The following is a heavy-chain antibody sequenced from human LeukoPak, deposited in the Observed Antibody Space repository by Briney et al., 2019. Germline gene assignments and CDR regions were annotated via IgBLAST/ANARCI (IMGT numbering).Heavy chain of an antibody. D-gene: IGHD2-15*01. CDR3: ARGGIVVVVAATVWFDS. J-gene: IGHJ5*01. Sequence: GGSLRLSCAASGFTFSSYWMHWVRQAPGKGLVWVSRINSDGSSTSYADSVKSRFTISRDNAKNTLYLQMNSLRAEDTAVYYCARGGIVVVVAATVWFDSWGQGTLVTVSS. CDR2: INSDGSST. V-gene: IGHV3-74*01. CDR1: GFTFSSYW.